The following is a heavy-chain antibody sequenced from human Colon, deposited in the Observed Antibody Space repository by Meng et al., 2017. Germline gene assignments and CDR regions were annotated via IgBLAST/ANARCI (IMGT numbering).Heavy chain of an antibody. Sequence: ASVKVSCKASGYTFTSYAMNWVRQAPGQGLEWMGWINTNTGNPTYAQGFTGRFVFSLDTSVSTAYLQISSLKAEDTAVYYCAIGRGTYVYYYYGMDVWGQGTTVTVSS. V-gene: IGHV7-4-1*02. J-gene: IGHJ6*02. CDR3: AIGRGTYVYYYYGMDV. D-gene: IGHD3-10*02. CDR2: INTNTGNP. CDR1: GYTFTSYA.